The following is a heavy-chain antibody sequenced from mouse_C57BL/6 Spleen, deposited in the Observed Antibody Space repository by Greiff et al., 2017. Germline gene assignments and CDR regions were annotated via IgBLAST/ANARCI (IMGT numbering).Heavy chain of an antibody. CDR1: GYTFTSYW. Sequence: QVQLQQPGAELVMPGASVKLSCKASGYTFTSYWMHWVKQRPGQGLEWIGEIDPSDSYTNDNQKFKGKSTLTVDKSSSTAYMQLSSLTSEDSAVYYCARYGSSYDAMDYWGQGTSVTVSS. CDR3: ARYGSSYDAMDY. CDR2: IDPSDSYT. J-gene: IGHJ4*01. D-gene: IGHD1-1*01. V-gene: IGHV1-69*01.